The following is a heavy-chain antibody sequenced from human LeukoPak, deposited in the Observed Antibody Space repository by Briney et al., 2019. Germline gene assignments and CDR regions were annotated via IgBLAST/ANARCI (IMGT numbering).Heavy chain of an antibody. Sequence: SETLSLTCTVSGGSISSYYWSWIRQPPGKGLEWIGYIYYSGSTNYNPSLKSRVTISVDTSKNQFSLKLSSVTAADTAVYYCASQMSGTSVSYWGQGTLVTVSS. J-gene: IGHJ4*02. CDR2: IYYSGST. V-gene: IGHV4-59*08. CDR1: GGSISSYY. D-gene: IGHD2-2*01. CDR3: ASQMSGTSVSY.